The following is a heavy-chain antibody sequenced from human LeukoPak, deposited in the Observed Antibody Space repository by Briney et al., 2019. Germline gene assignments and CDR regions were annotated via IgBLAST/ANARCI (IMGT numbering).Heavy chain of an antibody. V-gene: IGHV4-59*01. CDR1: GDSITTYY. Sequence: DPSETLSLTCTVSGDSITTYYWSWIRQPPGKGLEWIGYIFQSGTTKYNPSLKSRVTILSDVSKNQFSLNLTSVTAADTAVYYCATTGRQPANWGQGTLVTVSS. CDR2: IFQSGTT. D-gene: IGHD1-26*01. J-gene: IGHJ4*02. CDR3: ATTGRQPAN.